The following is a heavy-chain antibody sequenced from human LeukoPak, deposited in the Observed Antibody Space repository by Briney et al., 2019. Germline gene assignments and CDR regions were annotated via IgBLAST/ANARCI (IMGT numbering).Heavy chain of an antibody. J-gene: IGHJ4*02. CDR3: VRDSDHAPDY. CDR1: GYIFTNYG. CDR2: INVYNGHT. D-gene: IGHD3-10*01. V-gene: IGHV1-18*01. Sequence: ASVMVSCKTSGYIFTNYGVSWVRQAPGQWLEWMGWINVYNGHTIYAQEFQGRVTLTTDTSTSTAHMDLRSLRSDDTAVYYCVRDSDHAPDYWGQGTLVTVSS.